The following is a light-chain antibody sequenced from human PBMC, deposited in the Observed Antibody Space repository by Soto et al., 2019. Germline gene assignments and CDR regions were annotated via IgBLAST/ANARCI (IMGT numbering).Light chain of an antibody. J-gene: IGLJ2*01. CDR2: DVN. V-gene: IGLV2-14*01. CDR3: ASYTRTTTLV. CDR1: SSDVGGFNY. Sequence: HSALTQPASVSGSPGQSITISCTGTSSDVGGFNYVSWYQHHPGKAPKLVIYDVNNRPSGISYRFSGSKSGNTASLTISGLQAEDEADYYCASYTRTTTLVFGGGTKLTVL.